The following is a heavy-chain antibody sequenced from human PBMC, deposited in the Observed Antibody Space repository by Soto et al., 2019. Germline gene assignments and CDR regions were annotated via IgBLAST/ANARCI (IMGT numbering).Heavy chain of an antibody. D-gene: IGHD6-13*01. CDR2: IYHSGST. CDR1: GYSISSGYY. V-gene: IGHV4-38-2*01. CDR3: ARSPRSIAAAGIDY. Sequence: SETLSLTCAVSGYSISSGYYWGWIRQPPGKGLEWIGSIYHSGSTYYNPSLKSRVTISVDTSKNQFSLKLSSVTAADTAVYYCARSPRSIAAAGIDYWGQGTLVTV. J-gene: IGHJ4*02.